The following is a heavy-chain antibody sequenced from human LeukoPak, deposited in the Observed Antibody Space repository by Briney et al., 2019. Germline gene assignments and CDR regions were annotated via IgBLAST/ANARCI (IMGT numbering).Heavy chain of an antibody. J-gene: IGHJ4*02. V-gene: IGHV4-34*01. CDR1: GGSFSGYY. D-gene: IGHD3-9*01. Sequence: PSGTLSLTCAVYGGSFSGYYWSWIRQPPGKGLEWIGEINHSGSTNYNPSLKSRVTISVDTSKNQFSLKLSSVTAADTAVYYCARGPHYDILTGYYGRLNYFDYWGQGTLVTVSS. CDR3: ARGPHYDILTGYYGRLNYFDY. CDR2: INHSGST.